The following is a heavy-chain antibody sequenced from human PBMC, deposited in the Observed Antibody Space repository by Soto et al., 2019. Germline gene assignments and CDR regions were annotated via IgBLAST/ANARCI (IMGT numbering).Heavy chain of an antibody. D-gene: IGHD2-8*01. CDR2: ISGSGGST. J-gene: IGHJ4*02. CDR1: GFTFSSYA. CDR3: AIFGRYCDNGVCEWPGHIDF. Sequence: HPGGSLRLSCAASGFTFSSYAMSWVRQAPGKGLEWVSAISGSGGSTYYADSVKGRFTISRDNSKNTLYLQMNSLRAEDTAVYYCAIFGRYCDNGVCEWPGHIDFWGLGTLVTVSS. V-gene: IGHV3-23*01.